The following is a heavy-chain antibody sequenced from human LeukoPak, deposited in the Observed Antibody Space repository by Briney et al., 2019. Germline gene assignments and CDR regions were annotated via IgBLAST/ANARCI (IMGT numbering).Heavy chain of an antibody. J-gene: IGHJ4*02. CDR1: GFTFSSYW. CDR3: ARDPAYCGGDCYSGFDY. V-gene: IGHV3-74*01. Sequence: GGSLRLSCAASGFTFSSYWVHWVRQAPGKGLEWVSRINNDGSTINYADSVKGRFTISRDNAENTLYLQMNSLRAEDTAVYYCARDPAYCGGDCYSGFDYWGQGTLVTVSS. D-gene: IGHD2-21*02. CDR2: INNDGSTI.